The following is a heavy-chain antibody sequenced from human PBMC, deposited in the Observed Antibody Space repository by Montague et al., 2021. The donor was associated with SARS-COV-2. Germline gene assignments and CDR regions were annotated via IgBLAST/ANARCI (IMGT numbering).Heavy chain of an antibody. CDR3: ARQGNSGIRIDY. CDR1: GASISRSSYY. D-gene: IGHD3-10*01. Sequence: SETLSLTCTVSGASISRSSYYWGWFRQPPGKGLEWIGNIYYSGNTHYNPSLKSRVTISVDTSTNQFSLTLSSVTAADTAIYYCARQGNSGIRIDYWGQGTLVTVSS. V-gene: IGHV4-39*01. CDR2: IYYSGNT. J-gene: IGHJ4*02.